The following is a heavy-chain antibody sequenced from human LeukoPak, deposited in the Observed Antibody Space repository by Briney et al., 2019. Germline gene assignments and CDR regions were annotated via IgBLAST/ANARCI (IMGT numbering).Heavy chain of an antibody. CDR1: GGSISSYY. Sequence: SETLSLTCTVSGGSISSYYWSWIRQPPGKGLEWIGYIYYSGGTNYNLSLKSRVTISVDTSKNQFSLKLSSVTAADTALYYCARVEEGYGSGRRENYYYYYMDVWGKGTTATISS. CDR2: IYYSGGT. V-gene: IGHV4-59*01. J-gene: IGHJ6*03. D-gene: IGHD3-10*01. CDR3: ARVEEGYGSGRRENYYYYYMDV.